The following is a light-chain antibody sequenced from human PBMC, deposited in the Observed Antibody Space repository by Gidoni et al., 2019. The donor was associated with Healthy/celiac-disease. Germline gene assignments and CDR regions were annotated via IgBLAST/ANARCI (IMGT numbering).Light chain of an antibody. J-gene: IGKJ3*01. Sequence: EIVMTQSPATLSVSPGERATLSCRASQSVSSNLAWYQQKPGQAPRLLIYGASTRATGIPARFSGSGSGTEFTLTISSLQSEDFAVYYCQFQGTFXPXTKVDIK. CDR2: GAS. CDR3: QFQGT. CDR1: QSVSSN. V-gene: IGKV3-15*01.